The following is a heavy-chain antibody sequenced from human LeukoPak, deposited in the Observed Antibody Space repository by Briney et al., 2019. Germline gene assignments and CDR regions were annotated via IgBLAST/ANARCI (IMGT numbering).Heavy chain of an antibody. CDR2: INPNSGTT. CDR1: GCTFTGHY. V-gene: IGHV1-2*02. CDR3: AREVTPVGGSPLIWFDP. D-gene: IGHD4-17*01. Sequence: ASVKVSCKTSGCTFTGHYMHWVRQAPGQGLEWMGWINPNSGTTKSAQKFQGRVTMTRDTSITTAYMELSNLRSDDTALYFCAREVTPVGGSPLIWFDPWGQGTLVTVSS. J-gene: IGHJ5*02.